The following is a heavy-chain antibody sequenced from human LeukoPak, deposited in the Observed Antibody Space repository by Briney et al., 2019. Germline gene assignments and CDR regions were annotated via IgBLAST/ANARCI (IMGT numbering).Heavy chain of an antibody. CDR2: RYYRGSI. CDR3: GRQENRIAAASAGY. Sequence: SETLSLTCIVSGDSISSSSSYWGWIRQPPGKGLEWIGSRYYRGSIYYNPSLKSRVTISDATSKNQLSLKLSSVTAADTAVYYCGRQENRIAAASAGYWGQGVLVTVSS. J-gene: IGHJ4*02. CDR1: GDSISSSSSY. V-gene: IGHV4-39*01. D-gene: IGHD6-13*01.